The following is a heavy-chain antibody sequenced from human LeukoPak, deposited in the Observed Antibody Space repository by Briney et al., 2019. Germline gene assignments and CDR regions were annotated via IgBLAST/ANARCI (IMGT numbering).Heavy chain of an antibody. Sequence: SETLSLTCTVSGGSISSYYWSWIRQPPGKGLEWIGYIYSSGRTNYNPSLKSRVTISVDTSKNQFSLKLTSVTAADTAVYYCARFGSSGYYTHDYWGQGTLVTVSS. CDR2: IYSSGRT. J-gene: IGHJ4*02. CDR3: ARFGSSGYYTHDY. CDR1: GGSISSYY. V-gene: IGHV4-59*01. D-gene: IGHD3-22*01.